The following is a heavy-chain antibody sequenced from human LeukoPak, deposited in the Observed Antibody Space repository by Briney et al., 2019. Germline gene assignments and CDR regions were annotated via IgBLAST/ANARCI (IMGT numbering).Heavy chain of an antibody. Sequence: ASVKVSCKVSGYTLTELSMHWVRQAPGKGLEWMGGFDPEDGETIYAQKFQGRVTMTEDTSTDTAYMELSSLRSEDTAVYYCATLGRPWFGELSDSILGYWGQGTLVTVSS. D-gene: IGHD3-10*01. J-gene: IGHJ4*02. CDR2: FDPEDGET. CDR1: GYTLTELS. V-gene: IGHV1-24*01. CDR3: ATLGRPWFGELSDSILGY.